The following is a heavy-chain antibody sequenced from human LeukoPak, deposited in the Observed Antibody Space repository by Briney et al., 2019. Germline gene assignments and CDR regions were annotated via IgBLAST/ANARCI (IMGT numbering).Heavy chain of an antibody. D-gene: IGHD6-13*01. Sequence: PVKASCKASGGTFSSYAISWVRQAPGQGLEWMGGIIPIFGTANYAQKFQGRVTITTDESTSTAYMELSRLRSEDTAVYYCARVGHSSSGPFDYWGQGTLVTVSS. CDR2: IIPIFGTA. J-gene: IGHJ4*02. CDR1: GGTFSSYA. CDR3: ARVGHSSSGPFDY. V-gene: IGHV1-69*05.